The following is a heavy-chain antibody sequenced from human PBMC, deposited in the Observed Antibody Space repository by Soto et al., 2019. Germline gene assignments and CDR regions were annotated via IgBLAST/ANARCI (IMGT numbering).Heavy chain of an antibody. CDR2: INAGNGNT. Sequence: ASVKVSCKASGYTFTSYSMHWVLQAPGQRLEWMGWINAGNGNTKYSQRFQGRVTITRDTSASTAYMELSSLRSEDTAVYYCARSPPLYGSGSYRYYGMDVWGQGTTVTVSS. D-gene: IGHD3-10*01. J-gene: IGHJ6*02. CDR3: ARSPPLYGSGSYRYYGMDV. CDR1: GYTFTSYS. V-gene: IGHV1-3*01.